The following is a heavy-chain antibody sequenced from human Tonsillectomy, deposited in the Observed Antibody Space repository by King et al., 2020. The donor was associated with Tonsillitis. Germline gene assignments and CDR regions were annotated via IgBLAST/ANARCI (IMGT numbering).Heavy chain of an antibody. Sequence: VQLVESGGGLIQPGGSLRLSCAASGFTVSSNYMSWVRQAPGKGLEWVSVIYSGGSTYYADSVKGRFTISRDNSKNTLYLQMNSLRAEDTAVYYCASDGSGIAAAGYLDYWGQGTLGTVSS. CDR3: ASDGSGIAAAGYLDY. J-gene: IGHJ4*02. CDR2: IYSGGST. V-gene: IGHV3-53*01. CDR1: GFTVSSNY. D-gene: IGHD6-13*01.